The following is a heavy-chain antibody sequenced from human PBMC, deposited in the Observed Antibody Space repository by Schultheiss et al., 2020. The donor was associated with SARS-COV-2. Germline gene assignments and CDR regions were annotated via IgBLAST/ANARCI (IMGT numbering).Heavy chain of an antibody. Sequence: SETLSLTCAVYGGSFSGYYWNWIRQPPGKGLEWIGYIYHSGSTTYNPSLKSRVTISVDTSKNQFSLKLSSVTAADTAVYYCARMADYGDYWYFDLWGRGTLVTVSS. CDR3: ARMADYGDYWYFDL. D-gene: IGHD4-17*01. J-gene: IGHJ2*01. CDR1: GGSFSGYY. CDR2: IYHSGST. V-gene: IGHV4-34*01.